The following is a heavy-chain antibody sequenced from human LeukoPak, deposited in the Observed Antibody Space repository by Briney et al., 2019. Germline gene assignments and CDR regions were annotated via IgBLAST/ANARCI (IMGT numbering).Heavy chain of an antibody. J-gene: IGHJ4*02. CDR2: INPSGGST. Sequence: ASVKVSCEASGYTFTSYYMHWVRQAPGQGLEWMGIINPSGGSTSYAQKFQGRVTMTRDTSTSTVYMELSSLRSEDTAVYYCAREGGSYGYFDYWGQGTLVTVSS. V-gene: IGHV1-46*01. CDR1: GYTFTSYY. D-gene: IGHD3-16*01. CDR3: AREGGSYGYFDY.